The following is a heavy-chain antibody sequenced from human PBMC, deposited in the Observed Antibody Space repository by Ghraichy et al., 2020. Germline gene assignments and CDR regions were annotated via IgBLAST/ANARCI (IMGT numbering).Heavy chain of an antibody. J-gene: IGHJ6*03. CDR2: IKEDGSEK. CDR3: ARVRASWYMDV. CDR1: GLTFSNYY. D-gene: IGHD2-21*01. Sequence: AGSLRLSCEASGLTFSNYYFSWVRRAPGKGLEWVAKIKEDGSEKFYLDSVRGRFTISRDNAKNSVYLEMNGLRVEDTGLYYCARVRASWYMDVWDSGTTVTVSS. V-gene: IGHV3-7*01.